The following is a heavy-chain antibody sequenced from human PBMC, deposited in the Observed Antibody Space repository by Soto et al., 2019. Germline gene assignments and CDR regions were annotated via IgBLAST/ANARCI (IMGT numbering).Heavy chain of an antibody. CDR2: INQNGGQK. J-gene: IGHJ1*01. Sequence: EVQLVESGGGLVQPGGSLRLSCAASGFRFTSSWMSWVRQAPGKGLEWVAHINQNGGQKYYVDSAKGRFTISRDNAKTSLYLQMNSLRGEDTAVFYCVTWADAADEDYFHHWGQGTLVTVSS. CDR1: GFRFTSSW. CDR3: VTWADAADEDYFHH. V-gene: IGHV3-7*01. D-gene: IGHD3-16*01.